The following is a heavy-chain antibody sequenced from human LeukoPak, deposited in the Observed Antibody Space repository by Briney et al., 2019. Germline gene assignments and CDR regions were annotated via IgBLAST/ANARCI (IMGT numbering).Heavy chain of an antibody. J-gene: IGHJ4*02. V-gene: IGHV3-30-3*02. CDR3: AKQLGYCSDGSCYFPY. Sequence: GGSLRLSCAASGFTFSSYAMHWVRQAPGRGLEWVAVISYDGSNKYYADSVKGRFTISRDNSKSTLCLQMNSLRAEDTAVYYCAKQLGYCSDGSCYFPYWGQGTLVTVSS. CDR1: GFTFSSYA. D-gene: IGHD2-15*01. CDR2: ISYDGSNK.